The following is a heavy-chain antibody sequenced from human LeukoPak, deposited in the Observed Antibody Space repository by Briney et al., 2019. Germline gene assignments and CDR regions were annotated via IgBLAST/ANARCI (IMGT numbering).Heavy chain of an antibody. Sequence: SETLSLTCTVSGGSISSYYWSWIRQPAGKGLEWIGRIYTSGSTNYNPSLKSRVTMSVDTSKNQFSLQLSSVTAADTAVYYCARGRVHYYDSSGYYLNWFDPWGKGTLVTVSS. CDR3: ARGRVHYYDSSGYYLNWFDP. D-gene: IGHD3-22*01. CDR1: GGSISSYY. V-gene: IGHV4-4*07. J-gene: IGHJ5*02. CDR2: IYTSGST.